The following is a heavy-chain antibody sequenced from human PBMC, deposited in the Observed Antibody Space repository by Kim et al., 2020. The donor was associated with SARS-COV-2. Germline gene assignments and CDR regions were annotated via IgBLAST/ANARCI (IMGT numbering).Heavy chain of an antibody. CDR3: ARGTVGSGVYL. J-gene: IGHJ6*02. Sequence: GGSLRLSCAASGFTFSSYWVNWVRQAPGKGLLWVSRLNGDGSDTNYVDSVKGRFTISRDNAKNTLYLEMKSLRVDDTAVYYCARGTVGSGVYLWGQGTTVTVSS. V-gene: IGHV3-74*01. D-gene: IGHD2-21*02. CDR2: LNGDGSDT. CDR1: GFTFSSYW.